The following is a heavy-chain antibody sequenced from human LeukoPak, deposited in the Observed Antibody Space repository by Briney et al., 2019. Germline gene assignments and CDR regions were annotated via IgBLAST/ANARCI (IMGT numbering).Heavy chain of an antibody. CDR3: TSSSYYSFDF. CDR1: GLTFSGSG. D-gene: IGHD6-13*01. V-gene: IGHV3-73*01. CDR2: IRSKANNYAT. J-gene: IGHJ4*02. Sequence: GGSLRLSCAVSGLTFSGSGMHWVRQASGKGLEWVGRIRSKANNYATAYAASVKGRFTFSRDESKNTAYLQMDSLKTEDTAVYYCTSSSYYSFDFWGQGGLVTVSS.